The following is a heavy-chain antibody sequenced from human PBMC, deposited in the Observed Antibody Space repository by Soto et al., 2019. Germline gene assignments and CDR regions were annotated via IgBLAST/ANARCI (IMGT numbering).Heavy chain of an antibody. Sequence: QVQLVESGGGVVQPGRSLRLSCAASGFTFSSYAMHWVRQAPGKGLEWVAVISYDGSNKYYADSVKGRFTISRDNSKNTLYLQMIRLRDEATAVYYCARGGIHTMITFGGGGMDVWGQGTTVTVSS. CDR3: ARGGIHTMITFGGGGMDV. J-gene: IGHJ6*02. CDR1: GFTFSSYA. V-gene: IGHV3-30-3*01. CDR2: ISYDGSNK. D-gene: IGHD3-16*01.